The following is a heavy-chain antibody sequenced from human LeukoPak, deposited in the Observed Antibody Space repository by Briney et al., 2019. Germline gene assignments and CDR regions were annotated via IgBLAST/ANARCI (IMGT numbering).Heavy chain of an antibody. CDR2: IYPGCCDT. D-gene: IGHD2-2*01. Sequence: GESLKISRKGSGYSFTSYWIGWVRQMPGKGLEWVGIIYPGCCDTRYSPFFQGQVTISADKSISNAYLQWSSLKASDSVMYYCARQLDMELYCSGTSSVTTLFCPWGQGTLVTVSS. J-gene: IGHJ5*02. CDR3: ARQLDMELYCSGTSSVTTLFCP. CDR1: GYSFTSYW. V-gene: IGHV5-51*01.